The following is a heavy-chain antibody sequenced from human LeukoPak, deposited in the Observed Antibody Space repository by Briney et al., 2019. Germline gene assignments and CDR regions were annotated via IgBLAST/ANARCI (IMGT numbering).Heavy chain of an antibody. Sequence: PGGSLRLSCAASGFTLGNYWMSWVRQAPGKGLEWVSVIYSDGTTYYADSVKGRFTISRDNSKNMLYLQMNSLRAEDTAVYYCAKDYLYYYDSSGYFDYWGQGTLVTVSS. V-gene: IGHV3-23*03. CDR3: AKDYLYYYDSSGYFDY. D-gene: IGHD3-22*01. J-gene: IGHJ4*02. CDR2: IYSDGTT. CDR1: GFTLGNYW.